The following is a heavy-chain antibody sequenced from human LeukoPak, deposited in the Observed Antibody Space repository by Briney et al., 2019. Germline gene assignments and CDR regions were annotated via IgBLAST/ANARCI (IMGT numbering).Heavy chain of an antibody. J-gene: IGHJ4*02. D-gene: IGHD4-17*01. V-gene: IGHV3-30*02. CDR2: IRSDGNND. CDR1: GFTFSNYG. CDR3: AKRMTTEAKNYFDD. Sequence: GGSLRLSCAASGFTFSNYGMHWVRQAPGKGLEWVAFIRSDGNNDYYADSVKGRFTISRDNSKNTLNLQMNSLGAEDTDVYYCAKRMTTEAKNYFDDWGQGTLVSVSS.